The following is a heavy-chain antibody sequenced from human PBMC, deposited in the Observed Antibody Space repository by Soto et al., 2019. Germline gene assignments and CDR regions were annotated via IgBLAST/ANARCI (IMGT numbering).Heavy chain of an antibody. D-gene: IGHD1-1*01. CDR2: ISVSDVFI. Sequence: QPGGSLRLSCEASGFTVGAFAVNWVRQAPGKGLEWVEGISVSDVFIYYSDSVRGRFYISRDASENILYLQMNSLKVDDTALYYCTREPIAGTTGLDSWGPGTLVTVSS. CDR1: GFTVGAFA. CDR3: TREPIAGTTGLDS. J-gene: IGHJ4*02. V-gene: IGHV3-23*01.